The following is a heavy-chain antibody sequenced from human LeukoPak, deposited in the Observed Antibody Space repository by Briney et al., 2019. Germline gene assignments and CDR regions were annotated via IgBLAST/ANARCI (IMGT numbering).Heavy chain of an antibody. Sequence: PGTSLRLSCEGSGFIFNHYALHWVRQAPHKGLEWVAVIWSDGTNRYYADSVKGRFSIFRDDSQKRVFLQMNSLRAEDTAVYYCVRDAQRGFDYSNSLQYWGQGALVTVSS. CDR3: VRDAQRGFDYSNSLQY. CDR2: IWSDGTNR. J-gene: IGHJ4*02. CDR1: GFIFNHYA. V-gene: IGHV3-33*01. D-gene: IGHD4-11*01.